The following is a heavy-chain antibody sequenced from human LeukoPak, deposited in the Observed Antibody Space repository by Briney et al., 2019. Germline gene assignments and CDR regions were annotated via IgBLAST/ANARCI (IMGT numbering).Heavy chain of an antibody. CDR1: GGTFSSYA. J-gene: IGHJ5*02. CDR2: IIPILGIA. CDR3: ARADSGGDSSGYKWFDP. Sequence: VASVKVSCKASGGTFSSYAISWVRQAPGQGLGWMGRIIPILGIANYAQKFQGRVTITADKSTSTAYMELSSLRSEDTAVYYCARADSGGDSSGYKWFDPWGQGTLVTVSS. V-gene: IGHV1-69*04. D-gene: IGHD3-22*01.